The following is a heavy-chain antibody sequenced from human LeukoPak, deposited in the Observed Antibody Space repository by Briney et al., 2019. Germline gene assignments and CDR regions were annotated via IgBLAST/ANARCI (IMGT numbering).Heavy chain of an antibody. J-gene: IGHJ5*02. Sequence: GASVKASCKASGYTFISYGISWVRQAPGQGLEWMGWISSHNGYTKYAQKFQGRVTMTTDTSMSTAYMELGSLRSDDTAVYYCARRRAVAGVNWFDPWGQGTLVTVSS. D-gene: IGHD6-19*01. CDR3: ARRRAVAGVNWFDP. V-gene: IGHV1-18*01. CDR1: GYTFISYG. CDR2: ISSHNGYT.